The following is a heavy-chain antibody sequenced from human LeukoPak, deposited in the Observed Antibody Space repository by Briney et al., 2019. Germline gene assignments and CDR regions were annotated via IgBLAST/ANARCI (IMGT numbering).Heavy chain of an antibody. CDR2: IKRKTDGGTT. D-gene: IGHD5-12*01. V-gene: IGHV3-15*01. CDR1: GFTFSSAW. J-gene: IGHJ3*02. Sequence: GGSLRLSCAASGFTFSSAWMSWVRQTPGKGLEWVGRIKRKTDGGTTDYAAPVKGRFTISRDDSKNTLFLQMNSLRTEDTGVYYCTTAQYSFGRDAFGIWGHGTMVTVSS. CDR3: TTAQYSFGRDAFGI.